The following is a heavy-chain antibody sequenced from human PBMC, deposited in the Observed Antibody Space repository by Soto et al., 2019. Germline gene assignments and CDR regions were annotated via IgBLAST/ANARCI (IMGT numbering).Heavy chain of an antibody. V-gene: IGHV4-30-2*01. CDR1: GGSISSGGYS. CDR2: IYHSGST. J-gene: IGHJ2*01. CDR3: ARVNYFLSMHHHARSTLFRCRRTPDL. Sequence: SETLSLTCAVSGGSISSGGYSWSWIRQPPGKSLEWIGYIYHSGSTYYNPSLKSRVTISVDRSKNQFSLKLSSVTAADTAVYYCARVNYFLSMHHHARSTLFRCRRTPDL. D-gene: IGHD3-16*02.